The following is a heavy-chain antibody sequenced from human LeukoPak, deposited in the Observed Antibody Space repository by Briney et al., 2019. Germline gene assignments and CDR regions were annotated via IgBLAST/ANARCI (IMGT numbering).Heavy chain of an antibody. CDR3: ARDVEYSSASTTGYYFDY. J-gene: IGHJ4*02. V-gene: IGHV3-48*03. D-gene: IGHD6-6*01. Sequence: PGGALRLSCAASGLPFSSYVMKWVPQATGEGLEWVLYISSRGSPIYYAESVKGRFTTSRDNAKNSLYLQMKSMRAEETAVYYCARDVEYSSASTTGYYFDYWGQGTLVTVSS. CDR1: GLPFSSYV. CDR2: ISSRGSPI.